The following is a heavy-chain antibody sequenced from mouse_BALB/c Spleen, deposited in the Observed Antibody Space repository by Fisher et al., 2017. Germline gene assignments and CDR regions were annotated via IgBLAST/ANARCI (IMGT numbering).Heavy chain of an antibody. J-gene: IGHJ4*01. Sequence: KFKGKATLTVDKSSSTAYMQLKSLTSEDPAVYYCARWGTGYAMDYWGQGTSVTVSS. V-gene: IGHV1-42*01. CDR3: ARWGTGYAMDY. D-gene: IGHD3-3*01.